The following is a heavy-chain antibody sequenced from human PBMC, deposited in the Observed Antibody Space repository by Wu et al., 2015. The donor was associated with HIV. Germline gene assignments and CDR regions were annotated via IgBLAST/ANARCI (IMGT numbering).Heavy chain of an antibody. CDR2: INPSRGDT. CDR3: ARDNGVYWRRGGKGNGMAS. J-gene: IGHJ6*04. CDR1: GFPFTSYS. D-gene: IGHD2-8*01. Sequence: QVYLVQSGAEVKKPGSSVRLSCKASGFPFTSYSMNWVRQAPGQGLEWMGIINPSRGDTNYAQKFQGRLTITRDTSTYTVYMDLSSLRSEDTAIYYXARDNGVYWRRGGKGNGMASGARDHVTVSS. V-gene: IGHV1-46*01.